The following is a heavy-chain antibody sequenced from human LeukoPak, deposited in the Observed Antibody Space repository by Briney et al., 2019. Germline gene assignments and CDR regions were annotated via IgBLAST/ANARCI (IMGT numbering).Heavy chain of an antibody. CDR1: GFTFSSYE. V-gene: IGHV3-48*03. CDR3: ATDSYYYDSSGYSPAFDY. J-gene: IGHJ4*02. CDR2: ISSSGSTI. D-gene: IGHD3-22*01. Sequence: PGGSLRLSCAASGFTFSSYEMNWVRQAPGKGLEWVSYISSSGSTIYYADSVKGRFTISRDNAKNSLYLQMNSLRAEDTAVYYCATDSYYYDSSGYSPAFDYWGQGTLVTVSS.